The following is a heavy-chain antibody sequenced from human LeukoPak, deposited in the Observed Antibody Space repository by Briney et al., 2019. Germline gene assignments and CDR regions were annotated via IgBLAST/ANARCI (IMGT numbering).Heavy chain of an antibody. V-gene: IGHV1-2*02. J-gene: IGHJ4*02. CDR2: INPNSGGT. CDR3: AHSSYSSPSPFDY. CDR1: GYTFTGYY. Sequence: ASVKVSCKASGYTFTGYYMHWVRQAPGQGLEWMGWINPNSGGTNYAQKFQGRVTMTRDTSISTAYMELSSLRSEDTAVYYCAHSSYSSPSPFDYWGQGTLVTVSS. D-gene: IGHD6-6*01.